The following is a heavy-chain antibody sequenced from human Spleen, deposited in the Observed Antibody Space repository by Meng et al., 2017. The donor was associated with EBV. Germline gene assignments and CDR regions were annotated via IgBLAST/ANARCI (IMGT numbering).Heavy chain of an antibody. D-gene: IGHD1-14*01. CDR3: ARDQPGWFDP. Sequence: QVQLHESGSGLGRPSQTLSLTCTVSGDSITSGGYSWTWIRQTPGKGLEWIGNIYHSGTTYYNPSLKSRVTLSVDTSANQFSLKLTSLTAADTAVYYCARDQPGWFDPWGQGTLVTVSS. CDR2: IYHSGTT. CDR1: GDSITSGGYS. V-gene: IGHV4-30-2*01. J-gene: IGHJ5*02.